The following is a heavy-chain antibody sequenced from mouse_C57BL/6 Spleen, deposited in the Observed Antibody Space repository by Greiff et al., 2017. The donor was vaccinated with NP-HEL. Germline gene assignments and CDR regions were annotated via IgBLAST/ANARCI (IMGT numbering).Heavy chain of an antibody. CDR2: INSDGGST. CDR1: EYEFPSHD. CDR3: ARQASYYGSSSWYFDV. V-gene: IGHV5-2*01. Sequence: EVKLQESGGGLVQPGESLKLSCESNEYEFPSHDMSWVRKTPEKRLELVAAINSDGGSTYYPDTMERRFIISRDNTKKTLYLQMSSLRSEDTALYYCARQASYYGSSSWYFDVWGTGTTVTVSS. J-gene: IGHJ1*03. D-gene: IGHD1-1*01.